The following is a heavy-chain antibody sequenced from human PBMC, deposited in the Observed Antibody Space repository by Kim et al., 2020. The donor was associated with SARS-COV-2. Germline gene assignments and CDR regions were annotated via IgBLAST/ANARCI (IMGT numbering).Heavy chain of an antibody. D-gene: IGHD3-9*01. CDR3: ARHVRDYDILTGYYPWYFDY. V-gene: IGHV4-39*01. CDR2: IYYSGST. CDR1: GGSISSSSYY. Sequence: SETLSLTCTVSGGSISSSSYYWGWIRQPPGKGLEWIGSIYYSGSTYYNPSLKSRVTISVDTSKNQFSLKLSSVTAADTAVYYCARHVRDYDILTGYYPWYFDYWGQGTLVTVSS. J-gene: IGHJ4*02.